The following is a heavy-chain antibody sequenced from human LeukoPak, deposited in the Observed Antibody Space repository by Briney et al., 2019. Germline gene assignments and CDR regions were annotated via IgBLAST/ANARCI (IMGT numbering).Heavy chain of an antibody. CDR1: GGSISSGGYY. D-gene: IGHD1-26*01. CDR3: ASREVPSWETFDY. V-gene: IGHV4-31*03. CDR2: IYYSGST. J-gene: IGHJ4*02. Sequence: SQTLSLTCTVSGGSISSGGYYWSWIRQHPGKGLEWIGYIYYSGSTYYNPSLKSRVTISVDTSKNQFSLKLSSVTAADTAVYYCASREVPSWETFDYWGQGTLVTVSS.